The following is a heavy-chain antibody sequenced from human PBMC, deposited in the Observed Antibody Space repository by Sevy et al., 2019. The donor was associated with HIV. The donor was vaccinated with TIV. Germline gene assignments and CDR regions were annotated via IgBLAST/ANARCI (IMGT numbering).Heavy chain of an antibody. CDR1: GITFSDHY. V-gene: IGHV3-11*01. CDR2: ITNSGTTK. Sequence: GGSLRLSCAASGITFSDHYMSWIRQAPGKGLEWVAYITNSGTTKYYADSVKGRFTISRDNARNSLYLQMNSLTADDAAVYYCVRDSPYTSDGHWYFGIDVWGQGTTVTVSS. CDR3: VRDSPYTSDGHWYFGIDV. D-gene: IGHD3-22*01. J-gene: IGHJ6*02.